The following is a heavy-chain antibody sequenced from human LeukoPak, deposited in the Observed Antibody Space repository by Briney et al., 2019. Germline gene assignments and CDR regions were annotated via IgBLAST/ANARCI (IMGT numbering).Heavy chain of an antibody. D-gene: IGHD3-10*01. CDR1: GFTVSAYA. CDR2: IYDDNT. Sequence: GGSLRLSCAASGFTVSAYAMAWVRQAPGKGLEWVSTIYDDNTYYADSVKGRFAISTDNSKNTLYLQMNRLRVEDTAVYFCAARKVRGVWFYLDYWGQGTLVTVSS. J-gene: IGHJ4*02. V-gene: IGHV3-23*01. CDR3: AARKVRGVWFYLDY.